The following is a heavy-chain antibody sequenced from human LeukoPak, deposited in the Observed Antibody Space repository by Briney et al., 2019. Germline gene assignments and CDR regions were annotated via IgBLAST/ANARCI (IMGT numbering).Heavy chain of an antibody. CDR2: VGGSGVKT. CDR1: GFTFSNYA. D-gene: IGHD2-2*01. V-gene: IGHV3-23*01. J-gene: IGHJ4*02. CDR3: AKRGDCSGTCTYDY. Sequence: GGSLRLSCAASGFTFSNYAIHWVRQAPGKGLEWVSIVGGSGVKTYYADSVKGRFTISRDNSKNTVYLQMNSLRAEDTAVYYSAKRGDCSGTCTYDYWGQGTLVTVSS.